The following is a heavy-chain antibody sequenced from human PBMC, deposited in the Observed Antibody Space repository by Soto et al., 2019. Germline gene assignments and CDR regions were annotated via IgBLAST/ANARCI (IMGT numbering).Heavy chain of an antibody. CDR2: IVPMSGGP. CDR1: GGTFINYS. Sequence: QVQLVQSAAEVKKPGSSVKVSCKASGGTFINYSFSWMRQAPGQGLVWMGGIVPMSGGPNSAQKFHDRLTITADESTGTVTMQLSSLTSDDTAVYYCARVGIRLIPADLGGGYHFQGLDVWGQGTTVTVS. D-gene: IGHD2-2*01. CDR3: ARVGIRLIPADLGGGYHFQGLDV. V-gene: IGHV1-69*01. J-gene: IGHJ6*02.